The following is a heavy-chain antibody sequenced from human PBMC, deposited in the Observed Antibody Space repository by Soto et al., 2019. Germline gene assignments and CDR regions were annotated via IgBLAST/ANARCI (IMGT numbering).Heavy chain of an antibody. CDR2: IIPILGIA. V-gene: IGHV1-69*02. CDR1: GGTFSSYT. J-gene: IGHJ5*02. Sequence: QVQLMRSGAEVKKPGSSVKVSCKASGGTFSSYTISWVRQAPGQGLEWMGRIIPILGIANYAQKFQGRVTITADKSTSTAYMELSSLRSEDTAVYYCARGIAAAGTGWFDPWGQGTLVTVSS. D-gene: IGHD6-13*01. CDR3: ARGIAAAGTGWFDP.